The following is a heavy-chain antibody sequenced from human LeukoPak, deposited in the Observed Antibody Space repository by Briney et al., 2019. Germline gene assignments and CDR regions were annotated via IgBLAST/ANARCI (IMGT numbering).Heavy chain of an antibody. CDR2: ISGSGGST. CDR3: SSTSLAWAGFDY. D-gene: IGHD2-2*01. V-gene: IGHV3-23*01. Sequence: PGGSLRLSCAASGFTFSNFGMHCVRQAPGKGLEWVSAISGSGGSTYYADSVKGRFSISRDNSKNTLYLQMNSLRAEDTAVYYCSSTSLAWAGFDYWGQGTLVTVSS. J-gene: IGHJ4*02. CDR1: GFTFSNFG.